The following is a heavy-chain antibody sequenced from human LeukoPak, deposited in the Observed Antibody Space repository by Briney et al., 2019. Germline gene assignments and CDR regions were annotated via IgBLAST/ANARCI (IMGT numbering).Heavy chain of an antibody. CDR1: GFTFSSYA. V-gene: IGHV3-23*01. CDR2: IIGSGGTT. Sequence: PGGSLRLSCAASGFTFSSYAMSWVRKAPGEGLEWVSGIIGSGGTTYYADSVKGRFTISRDNSKNTLYLQMNSLRAEDTAVYYCAKDWRGGLILGYFDYWGQGTLVTVSS. J-gene: IGHJ4*02. D-gene: IGHD3-9*01. CDR3: AKDWRGGLILGYFDY.